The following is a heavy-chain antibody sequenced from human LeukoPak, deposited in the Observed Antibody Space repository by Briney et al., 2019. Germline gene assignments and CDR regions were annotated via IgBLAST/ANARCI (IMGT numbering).Heavy chain of an antibody. V-gene: IGHV4-59*01. J-gene: IGHJ6*03. Sequence: PSETLSLTCNVSGGSMNNYYWSWIRQPPGKGLECIGYIYYSGNINYNPSLKSRVTISVDTSQNQFSLRVSSVTAADTAVYYCARTPLYYDFWRGADLSYYYMDVWGKGTTVTVSS. D-gene: IGHD3-3*01. CDR3: ARTPLYYDFWRGADLSYYYMDV. CDR2: IYYSGNI. CDR1: GGSMNNYY.